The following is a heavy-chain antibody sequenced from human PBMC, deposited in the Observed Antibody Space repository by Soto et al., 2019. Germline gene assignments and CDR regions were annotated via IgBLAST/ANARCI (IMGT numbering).Heavy chain of an antibody. V-gene: IGHV3-23*01. Sequence: GGSLRLSCAASGFTFSSYSMNWVRQAPGKGLEWVSAISGSGGSTYYADSVKGRFTISRDNSKNTLYLQMNSLRAEDTAVYYCASRLIAAAGSHWGQGTLVTVSS. CDR1: GFTFSSYS. CDR3: ASRLIAAAGSH. J-gene: IGHJ4*02. CDR2: ISGSGGST. D-gene: IGHD6-13*01.